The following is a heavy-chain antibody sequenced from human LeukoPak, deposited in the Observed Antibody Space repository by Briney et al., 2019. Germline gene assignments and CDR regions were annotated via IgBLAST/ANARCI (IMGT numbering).Heavy chain of an antibody. CDR1: GYTFTTHW. J-gene: IGHJ4*02. D-gene: IGHD1/OR15-1a*01. Sequence: GESLKISCKGSGYTFTTHWIAWVRQMPWKGLEWMGIIFPGDSDTTYSPSFEGQVTISADKSINTAYLQWSSLKASDTAMYYCATSESQTRFDFWGQGTLVTVSS. CDR2: IFPGDSDT. V-gene: IGHV5-51*01. CDR3: ATSESQTRFDF.